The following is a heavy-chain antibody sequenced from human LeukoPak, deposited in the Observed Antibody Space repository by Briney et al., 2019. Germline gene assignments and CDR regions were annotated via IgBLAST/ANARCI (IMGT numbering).Heavy chain of an antibody. J-gene: IGHJ3*02. CDR3: ARSSSDYDILTGDAFDI. V-gene: IGHV4-31*03. CDR1: GGSISSGGYY. D-gene: IGHD3-9*01. Sequence: PSETLSLTCTVSGGSISSGGYYWSWIRQHPGKGLEWIGYIYYSGSTYYNPSLKSRVTISVDTSKNQFSLKLSSVTAADTAVYYCARSSSDYDILTGDAFDIWGQGTMVTVSS. CDR2: IYYSGST.